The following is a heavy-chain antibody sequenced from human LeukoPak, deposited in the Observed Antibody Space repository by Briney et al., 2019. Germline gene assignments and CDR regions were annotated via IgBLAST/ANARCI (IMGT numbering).Heavy chain of an antibody. CDR1: GGSISSSSYY. D-gene: IGHD1-26*01. V-gene: IGHV4-61*02. J-gene: IGHJ3*02. Sequence: SETLSLTCTVSGGSISSSSYYWSWIRQPAGKRLEWIVRIYTSGSTDYNPSLRSRVTISVDTSKNQFSLKLSSVTAVDTAVYYCARGPVGGATYYDGDAFDIWGQGTMVTVSS. CDR2: IYTSGST. CDR3: ARGPVGGATYYDGDAFDI.